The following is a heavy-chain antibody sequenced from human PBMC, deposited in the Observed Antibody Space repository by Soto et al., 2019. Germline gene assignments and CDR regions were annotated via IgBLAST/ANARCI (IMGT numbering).Heavy chain of an antibody. V-gene: IGHV4-30-4*01. Sequence: SETLSLTCTVSGGSISSGDYYWSWIRQPPGKGLEWIGYIYYSGSTYYNPSLKSRVTISVDTSKNQFSLKLSSVTAADTAVYYCARVDNYYGSGSHPLDYWGQGTLVTVS. CDR3: ARVDNYYGSGSHPLDY. CDR1: GGSISSGDYY. D-gene: IGHD3-10*01. J-gene: IGHJ4*02. CDR2: IYYSGST.